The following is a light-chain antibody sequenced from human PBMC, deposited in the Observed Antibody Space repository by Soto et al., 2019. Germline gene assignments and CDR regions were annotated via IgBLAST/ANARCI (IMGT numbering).Light chain of an antibody. CDR1: QSISNY. Sequence: DIQMTQSPSSLSASVGDRVTITCRASQSISNYLNWYQQKPGKAPKLLMYAASSLQSGVPSRFSGSGSGTDFTLTISSLQPEDFATYYCPQSYSTPRTFGQGTKMEIK. CDR3: PQSYSTPRT. J-gene: IGKJ1*01. CDR2: AAS. V-gene: IGKV1-39*01.